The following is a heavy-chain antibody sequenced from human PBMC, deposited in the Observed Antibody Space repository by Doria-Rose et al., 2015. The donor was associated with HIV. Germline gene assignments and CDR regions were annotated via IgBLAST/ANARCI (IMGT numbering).Heavy chain of an antibody. CDR1: GVSLSSPGMG. J-gene: IGHJ4*02. CDR2: IFSDDEA. Sequence: SGPVLVKPTETLTLTCTVSGVSLSSPGMGVSWIRQPPGKALEWLANIFSDDEASYKTSLKSRLTISRDTSKSQVVLTMTDMDPVGTATYYCARIKSSRWYHKYYFDFWGQGTLVIVSA. V-gene: IGHV2-26*01. CDR3: ARIKSSRWYHKYYFDF. D-gene: IGHD6-13*01.